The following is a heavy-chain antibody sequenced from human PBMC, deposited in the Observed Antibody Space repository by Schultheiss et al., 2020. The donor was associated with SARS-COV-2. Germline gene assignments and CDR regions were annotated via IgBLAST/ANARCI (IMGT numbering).Heavy chain of an antibody. Sequence: GGSLRLSCAASGFTFSSYGMHWVRQAPGKGLEWVAVISYDGSNKYYADSVKGRFTISRDNSKNTLYLQMNSLRAEDTAVYYCAKDRTPYPYYYDSSGHSGAFDIWGQGTTVTVSS. V-gene: IGHV3-30*18. D-gene: IGHD3-22*01. CDR1: GFTFSSYG. CDR2: ISYDGSNK. CDR3: AKDRTPYPYYYDSSGHSGAFDI. J-gene: IGHJ3*02.